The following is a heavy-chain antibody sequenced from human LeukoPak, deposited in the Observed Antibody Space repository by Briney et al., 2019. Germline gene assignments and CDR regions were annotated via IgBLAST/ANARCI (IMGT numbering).Heavy chain of an antibody. D-gene: IGHD5-12*01. Sequence: GGSLRLSCAASGFTFNTYAMSWVRQAPGKGLEWVSGISYSGGRTYYADSVKGRFTISRDNSKNTLYLQMKSLRAEDTAIYYCAKDDVRDGYNFFDYWGQGTLVTVSS. CDR3: AKDDVRDGYNFFDY. V-gene: IGHV3-23*01. J-gene: IGHJ4*02. CDR2: ISYSGGRT. CDR1: GFTFNTYA.